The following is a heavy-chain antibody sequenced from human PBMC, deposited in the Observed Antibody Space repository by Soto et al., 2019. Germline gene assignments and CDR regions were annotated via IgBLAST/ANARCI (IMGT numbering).Heavy chain of an antibody. V-gene: IGHV4-31*03. D-gene: IGHD4-17*01. J-gene: IGHJ3*02. CDR2: IYYSGST. Sequence: QVQLQESGPGLVKPSQTLSLTCTVSGGSISSGGYYWSWIRQHPGKGLEWIGYIYYSGSTYYNPSLQSRVTISVDTSKNQFSLKLSSVTAADTAVYYCARGYMTTVTNDAFDIWGQGTMVTVSS. CDR1: GGSISSGGYY. CDR3: ARGYMTTVTNDAFDI.